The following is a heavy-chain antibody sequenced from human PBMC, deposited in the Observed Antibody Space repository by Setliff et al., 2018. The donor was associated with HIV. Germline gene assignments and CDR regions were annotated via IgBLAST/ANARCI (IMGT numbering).Heavy chain of an antibody. CDR3: ARDRPLDTPGMGLYLDY. J-gene: IGHJ4*02. CDR2: SNPNSGAT. CDR1: GYTFTGHY. V-gene: IGHV1-2*02. D-gene: IGHD2-15*01. Sequence: ASVKVSCKASGYTFTGHYIHWVRQAPGQGLEWMGWSNPNSGATKFAQKFQGRVTMTRDTSTSTAYMELTSLTSDDTAVYYCARDRPLDTPGMGLYLDYWGQGTLVTVSS.